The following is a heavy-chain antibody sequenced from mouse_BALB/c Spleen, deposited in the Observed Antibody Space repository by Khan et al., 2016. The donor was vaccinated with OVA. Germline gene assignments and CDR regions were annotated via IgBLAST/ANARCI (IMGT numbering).Heavy chain of an antibody. J-gene: IGHJ4*01. D-gene: IGHD2-4*01. V-gene: IGHV2-6-1*01. CDR2: IWSDGST. CDR1: GFSLTNYG. CDR3: ARPPYYHYSIMDY. Sequence: VQLVESGPGLVAPSQSLSITCTISGFSLTNYGVHWVRQPPGKGLEWLVVIWSDGSTTYNSALKSRLTISKDNSKSQVVLKMNSPQTDDTAMYFWARPPYYHYSIMDYWGQGTSVTVSS.